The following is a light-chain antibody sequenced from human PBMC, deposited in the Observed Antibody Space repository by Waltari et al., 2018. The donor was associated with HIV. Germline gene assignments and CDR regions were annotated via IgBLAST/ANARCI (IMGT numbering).Light chain of an antibody. J-gene: IGLJ3*02. V-gene: IGLV2-23*02. CDR2: DVT. Sequence: QSALTPPASVSGSPGQSITISCTGTSTDLGRSDLVSWYQHQPGRAPKLIIYDVTKWPSGVSHRFSGSKSGATASLTISGLQAEDEADYYCCSYAGITTWVFGGGTKVTVL. CDR1: STDLGRSDL. CDR3: CSYAGITTWV.